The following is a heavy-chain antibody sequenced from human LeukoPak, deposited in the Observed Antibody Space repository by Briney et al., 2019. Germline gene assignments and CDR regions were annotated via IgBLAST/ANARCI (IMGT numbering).Heavy chain of an antibody. Sequence: ASVKVSCKASGYTFTAYYMHWVRQAPGQGLEWMGRINPKSGDTNYAQKFQDRVTITADKSTSTAYMELSSLRSEDTAVYYCARAEYYYGSGSKRHKGGWFDPWGQGTLVTVSS. CDR3: ARAEYYYGSGSKRHKGGWFDP. CDR2: INPKSGDT. V-gene: IGHV1-2*06. CDR1: GYTFTAYY. J-gene: IGHJ5*02. D-gene: IGHD3-10*01.